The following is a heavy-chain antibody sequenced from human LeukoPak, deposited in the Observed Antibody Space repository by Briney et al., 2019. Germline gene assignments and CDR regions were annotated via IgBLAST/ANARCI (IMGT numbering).Heavy chain of an antibody. CDR2: INPNSCGT. Sequence: ASVKVSCKASGYTFTGYYMHWVRQAPGQGLEWMGWINPNSCGTNYAQKFQGRVTMTRDTSISTAYMELSRLRSDDTAVYYCARTPYSYGMDVWGQGTTVTVSS. J-gene: IGHJ6*02. D-gene: IGHD1-26*01. CDR1: GYTFTGYY. CDR3: ARTPYSYGMDV. V-gene: IGHV1-2*02.